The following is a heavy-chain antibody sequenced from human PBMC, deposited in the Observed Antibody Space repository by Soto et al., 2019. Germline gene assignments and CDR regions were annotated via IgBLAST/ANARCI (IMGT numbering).Heavy chain of an antibody. Sequence: SETLSLTCTVSGSSINSSGYYWGWIRQPPGKGLEWIGSMFYGVSTYYNPSLKSRVTVSVDTSKNQFSLNLRSVTAADTAVYYCARLPSRHLVDYWGQGTLVTVPS. V-gene: IGHV4-39*01. J-gene: IGHJ4*02. D-gene: IGHD3-3*02. CDR1: GSSINSSGYY. CDR2: MFYGVST. CDR3: ARLPSRHLVDY.